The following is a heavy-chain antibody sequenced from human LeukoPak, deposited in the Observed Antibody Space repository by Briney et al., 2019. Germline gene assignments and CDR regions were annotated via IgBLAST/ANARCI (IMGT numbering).Heavy chain of an antibody. D-gene: IGHD3-22*01. CDR1: GFTFNSYD. V-gene: IGHV3-33*01. CDR2: IWYDGSNT. CDR3: ARDPSSSGYNDAFDI. J-gene: IGHJ3*02. Sequence: GGSLRLSCAASGFTFNSYDMHWVRQAPGKGLEWVALIWYDGSNTYYADSVKGRFTISRDNSKNTLYLQMNSLTAEDTAIYYCARDPSSSGYNDAFDIWGQGTMVTVSS.